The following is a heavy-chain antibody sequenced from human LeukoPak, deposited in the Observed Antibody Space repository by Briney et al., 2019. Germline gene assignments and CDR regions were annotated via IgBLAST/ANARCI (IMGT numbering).Heavy chain of an antibody. CDR2: IYYSGST. CDR1: GGSISSSSYY. Sequence: SETLSLTCTVSGGSISSSSYYWGWIRQPPGKGLEWIGSIYYSGSTYYNPSLKSRVTISVDTSKNQFSLKLSSVTAADTAVYYCAGGLRLGKLSLSSFDYWGQGTLVTVSS. CDR3: AGGLRLGKLSLSSFDY. J-gene: IGHJ4*02. D-gene: IGHD3-16*02. V-gene: IGHV4-39*07.